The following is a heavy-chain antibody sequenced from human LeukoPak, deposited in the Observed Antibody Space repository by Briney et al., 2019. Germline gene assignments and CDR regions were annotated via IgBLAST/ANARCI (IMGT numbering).Heavy chain of an antibody. V-gene: IGHV1-69*13. CDR3: ARAADYGGNSGEYFDY. CDR2: IIPISGTA. J-gene: IGHJ4*02. D-gene: IGHD4-23*01. CDR1: GGTFSSYA. Sequence: ASVKVSCKASGGTFSSYAISWVRQAPGQGLEWMGGIIPISGTANYAQKFQGRVTITADESTSTAYMELSSLRSEDTAVYYCARAADYGGNSGEYFDYWGQGTLVTVSS.